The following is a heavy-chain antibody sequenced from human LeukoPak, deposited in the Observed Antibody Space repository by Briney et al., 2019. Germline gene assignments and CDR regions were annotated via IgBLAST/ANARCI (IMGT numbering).Heavy chain of an antibody. J-gene: IGHJ3*02. CDR1: GFTFSSYA. CDR2: ISYDGSNK. Sequence: GGSLRLSCAASGFTFSSYAMHWVRQAPGKGLEWVAVISYDGSNKYYADSVKGRFTISRGNSKNTLYLQMNSLRAEDTAVYYCARGGSSWYEGRAFDIWGQGTMVTVSS. CDR3: ARGGSSWYEGRAFDI. D-gene: IGHD6-13*01. V-gene: IGHV3-30-3*01.